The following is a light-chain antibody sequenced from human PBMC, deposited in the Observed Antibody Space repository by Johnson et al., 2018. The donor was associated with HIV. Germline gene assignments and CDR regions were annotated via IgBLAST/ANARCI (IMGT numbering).Light chain of an antibody. CDR2: DNN. V-gene: IGLV1-51*01. J-gene: IGLJ1*01. CDR3: GTWDSSLSAGV. CDR1: TSNIGNNY. Sequence: QSVLTQPPSVSAAPGQKVTISCSGGTSNIGNNYVSWYQHLPGTAPKLLIYDNNKRPSGIPDRFSGSKSGTSATLGITGLQTGDEADYYCGTWDSSLSAGVFGTGTKVTVL.